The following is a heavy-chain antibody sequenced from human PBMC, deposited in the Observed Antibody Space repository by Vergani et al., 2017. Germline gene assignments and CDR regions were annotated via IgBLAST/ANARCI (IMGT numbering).Heavy chain of an antibody. CDR3: ARSLIYYYDSSGFLHFDY. V-gene: IGHV1-46*01. CDR2: INPSGGST. D-gene: IGHD3-22*01. J-gene: IGHJ4*02. CDR1: GYTFTSYY. Sequence: QVQLVQSGAEVKKPGASVKVSCKASGYTFTSYYMHWVRPAPGQGLEWMGIINPSGGSTSYAQKFQGRVTMTRDTSTSTVYMELSSLRSEDTAVYYCARSLIYYYDSSGFLHFDYWGQGTLVTVSS.